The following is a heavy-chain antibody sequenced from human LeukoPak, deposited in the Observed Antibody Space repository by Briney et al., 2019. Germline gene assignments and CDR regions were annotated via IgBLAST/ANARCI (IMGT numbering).Heavy chain of an antibody. CDR2: ISADGGSA. V-gene: IGHV3-43*02. CDR3: AKESGKFDY. J-gene: IGHJ4*02. CDR1: GFNFGESA. Sequence: GGSLRLPCVASGFNFGESAMHWVRHAPGKGLEWVCLISADGGSAFSDDYVKGRFSISRDNSKNSLYLQMDSLRSEDTAMYYCAKESGKFDYWGQGTLVVVSS.